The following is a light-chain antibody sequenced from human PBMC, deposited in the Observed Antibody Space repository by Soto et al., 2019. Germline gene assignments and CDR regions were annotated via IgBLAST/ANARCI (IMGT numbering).Light chain of an antibody. CDR3: HQFGSSPPAFT. J-gene: IGKJ2*01. Sequence: ESLLTQSPGTLSLSPGERATLSCRASQSVSTRYLAWYQQKPGQAPRLLIYGASIRATGIPDRFIGSGSGTDFTLPISRLEPEDFAVYYCHQFGSSPPAFTFGQGTKLEI. CDR2: GAS. V-gene: IGKV3-20*01. CDR1: QSVSTRY.